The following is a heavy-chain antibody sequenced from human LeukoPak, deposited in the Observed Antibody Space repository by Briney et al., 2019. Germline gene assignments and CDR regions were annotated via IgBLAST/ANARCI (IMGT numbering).Heavy chain of an antibody. J-gene: IGHJ4*02. V-gene: IGHV4-34*01. CDR2: INHSGST. Sequence: SETLSLTCAVYGGSFSGYYWSWIRQPPGKGLEWIGEINHSGSTNYNPSLKSRVTISVDTSKNQFSLKLSSVTAADTALYYCARDPFCTDGVCRKSFFDYWGQGTLVTVSS. D-gene: IGHD2-8*01. CDR1: GGSFSGYY. CDR3: ARDPFCTDGVCRKSFFDY.